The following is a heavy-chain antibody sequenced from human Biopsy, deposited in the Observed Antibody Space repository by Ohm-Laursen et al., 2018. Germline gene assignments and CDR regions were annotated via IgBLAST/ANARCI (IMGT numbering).Heavy chain of an antibody. D-gene: IGHD6-19*01. Sequence: FPRLSCPASGFTVSSNYMSWVRQAPGKGLEWVSVIYSGGSTYYADSVKGRFTISRDNSKNTLYLQMNSLRAEDTAVYYCARGGIAVAGTNFDYWGQGTLVTVSS. CDR3: ARGGIAVAGTNFDY. V-gene: IGHV3-66*01. CDR2: IYSGGST. CDR1: GFTVSSNY. J-gene: IGHJ4*02.